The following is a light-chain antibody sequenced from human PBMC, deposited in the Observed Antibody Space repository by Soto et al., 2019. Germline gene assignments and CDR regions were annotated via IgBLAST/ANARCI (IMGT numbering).Light chain of an antibody. Sequence: QLVLTQSPSASASLGASVKLTCTLSSGHSDYAIAWHQQQPDKGPRYLMKLNRDGSHNNGDGIPDRFSGSISGAERYLIISSLQSDDEADYYCQTWDTVVVFGGGTKVTVL. V-gene: IGLV4-69*01. CDR1: SGHSDYA. J-gene: IGLJ2*01. CDR3: QTWDTVVV. CDR2: LNRDGSH.